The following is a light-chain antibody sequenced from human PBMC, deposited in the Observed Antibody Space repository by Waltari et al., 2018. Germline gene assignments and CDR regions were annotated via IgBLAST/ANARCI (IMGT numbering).Light chain of an antibody. CDR3: QQYDDLST. CDR2: DAA. Sequence: DTQMTQSPSSLSASVGDRVTISCQASQDISNYLNWYQQKPGKAPKLLISDAANLETGVPSRFSGSGSGTDFTFTIESLQPEDIATYYCQQYDDLSTFGQGTKLEIE. J-gene: IGKJ2*01. CDR1: QDISNY. V-gene: IGKV1-33*01.